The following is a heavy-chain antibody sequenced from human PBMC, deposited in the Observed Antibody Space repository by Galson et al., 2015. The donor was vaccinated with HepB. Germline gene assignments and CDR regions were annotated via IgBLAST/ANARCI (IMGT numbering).Heavy chain of an antibody. CDR1: GGTFSSYT. CDR3: ARKLDVDSSENGMDV. CDR2: IIPILGIA. D-gene: IGHD3-22*01. J-gene: IGHJ6*02. V-gene: IGHV1-69*02. Sequence: SVKVSCKASGGTFSSYTISWVRQAPGQGLEWMGRIIPILGIANYAQKFQGRVTITADKSTSTAYMELSSLRSEDTAVYYCARKLDVDSSENGMDVWGQGTTVTVSS.